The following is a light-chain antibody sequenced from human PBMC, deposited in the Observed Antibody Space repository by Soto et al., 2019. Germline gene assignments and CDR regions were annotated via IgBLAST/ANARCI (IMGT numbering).Light chain of an antibody. Sequence: DIQMTQSPSAMSASVGDRVTISCRASQDISDFSSWFQQKQGQVPKRLIYGASSLESGVPSRYSGSGSGTAFTLTISRLQPEDLAAENRLLNYRYPWTFGQGTKVEIK. V-gene: IGKV1-17*03. CDR2: GAS. CDR1: QDISDF. J-gene: IGKJ1*01. CDR3: LLNYRYPWT.